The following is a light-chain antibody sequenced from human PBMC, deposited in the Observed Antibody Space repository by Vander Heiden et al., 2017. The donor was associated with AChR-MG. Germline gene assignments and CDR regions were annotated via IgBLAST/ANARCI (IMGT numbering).Light chain of an antibody. CDR3: QSYDSSLSGYVV. V-gene: IGLV1-40*01. CDR2: GNS. J-gene: IGLJ2*01. CDR1: SSNIGAGYD. Sequence: QSVLTQPPPVSGAPGQRVTISRTASSSNIGAGYDVHWYQQLPGTAPNLLLYGNSNRPSGVPDRFSGSKSGTSASLAITGLQAEDEADYYCQSYDSSLSGYVVFGGGTKLTVL.